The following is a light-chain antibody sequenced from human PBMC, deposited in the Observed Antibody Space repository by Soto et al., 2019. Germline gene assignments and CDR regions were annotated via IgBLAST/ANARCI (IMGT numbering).Light chain of an antibody. J-gene: IGLJ1*01. CDR3: QSYDSSLSALYV. CDR1: SSNIGTGYE. V-gene: IGLV1-40*01. Sequence: QLVLTQPPSVSGAPGQRVTISCTGSSSNIGTGYEVHWYQQLPGTAPKLLIYGNNNRPSGVPDQFSGSKSGTSASLAITGLQAEDEADYYCQSYDSSLSALYVFGTGTKLTVL. CDR2: GNN.